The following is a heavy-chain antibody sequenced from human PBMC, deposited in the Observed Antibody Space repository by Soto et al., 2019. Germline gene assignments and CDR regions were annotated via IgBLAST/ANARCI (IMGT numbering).Heavy chain of an antibody. D-gene: IGHD3-10*01. CDR2: INNDGSRA. V-gene: IGHV3-74*01. CDR1: GFTFRNNW. CDR3: GNGGWLGD. Sequence: EVQLVESGGGLVQPGEYLSLSCVASGFTFRNNWMHWARQAPGKGLVWVAHINNDGSRAIYADSVKGRFTISRDNAKNTLFLLMDSLRVEDTAVYYCGNGGWLGDWGQGTLVTVSS. J-gene: IGHJ4*02.